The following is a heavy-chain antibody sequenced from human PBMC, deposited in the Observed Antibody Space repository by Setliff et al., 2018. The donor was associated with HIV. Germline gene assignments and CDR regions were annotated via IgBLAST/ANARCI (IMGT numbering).Heavy chain of an antibody. CDR3: ARVPLLWFGEFDY. D-gene: IGHD3-10*01. Sequence: ASVKVSCKASGYTFTGYYIHWVRQAPGQGLEWMGRINPKTGAADYAQRFKGRVTMTRVTSITTAYMELSRLRSDDTAVYYCARVPLLWFGEFDYWGQGTLVTV. CDR2: INPKTGAA. J-gene: IGHJ4*02. CDR1: GYTFTGYY. V-gene: IGHV1-2*06.